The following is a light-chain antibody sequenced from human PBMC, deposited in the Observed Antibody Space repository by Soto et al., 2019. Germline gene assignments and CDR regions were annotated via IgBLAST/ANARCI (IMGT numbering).Light chain of an antibody. Sequence: EIVMTQSPATLSVSLGERATLSCRASQSVSSNLAWYQQKPGQAPRLLIHGASTRATGIPARFSGSGSGTESTITISRLQSEDVAVYYCHHYNNWPTFGQGTKVEIK. CDR2: GAS. CDR3: HHYNNWPT. V-gene: IGKV3-15*01. CDR1: QSVSSN. J-gene: IGKJ1*01.